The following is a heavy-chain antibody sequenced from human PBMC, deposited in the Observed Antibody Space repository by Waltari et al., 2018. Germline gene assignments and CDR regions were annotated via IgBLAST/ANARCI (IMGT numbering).Heavy chain of an antibody. D-gene: IGHD7-27*01. CDR3: ARDLGHYDY. V-gene: IGHV3-30-3*01. CDR2: ISYDGSNK. Sequence: QVQLVESGGGVVQPGRSLRHSCAAPGFTFSSYAMHVVRQAPGKGLEWVAVISYDGSNKDYADSVKGRFTISRDNSKNTLYLQMNSRGAEDTAVYYCARDLGHYDYWGQGTLVTVSS. CDR1: GFTFSSYA. J-gene: IGHJ4*02.